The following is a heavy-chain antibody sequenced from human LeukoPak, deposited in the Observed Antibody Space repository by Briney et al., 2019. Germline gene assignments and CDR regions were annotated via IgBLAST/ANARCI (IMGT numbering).Heavy chain of an antibody. CDR3: ASSGGYCSSTSCYTNWFDP. Sequence: SETLSLTCMVSGGSISSSYWSWIRQPAGRGREWIGRIYTSGSPNYYPSLKSRVTISADTSKTQFSLKLSSVTAADTAVYYCASSGGYCSSTSCYTNWFDPWGQGTLVTVSS. J-gene: IGHJ5*02. D-gene: IGHD2-2*02. CDR1: GGSISSSY. CDR2: IYTSGSP. V-gene: IGHV4-4*07.